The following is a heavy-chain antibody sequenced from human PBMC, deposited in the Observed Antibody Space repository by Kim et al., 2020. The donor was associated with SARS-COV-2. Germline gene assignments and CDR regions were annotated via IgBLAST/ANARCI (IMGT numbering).Heavy chain of an antibody. CDR1: GFTFGDYA. J-gene: IGHJ6*02. CDR3: TREPPRYSSGSPFNYYYGMDV. D-gene: IGHD6-19*01. Sequence: GGSLRLSCTASGFTFGDYAMSWFRQAPGKGLEWVGFIRSKAYGGTTEYAASVKGRFTISRDDSKSIAYLQMNSLKTEDTAVYYCTREPPRYSSGSPFNYYYGMDVWGQGTTVTVSS. CDR2: IRSKAYGGTT. V-gene: IGHV3-49*03.